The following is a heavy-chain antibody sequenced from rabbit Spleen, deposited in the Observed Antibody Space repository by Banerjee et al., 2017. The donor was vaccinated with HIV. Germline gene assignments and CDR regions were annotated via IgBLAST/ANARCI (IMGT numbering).Heavy chain of an antibody. Sequence: QLTETGGGLVQPGGSLTLSCKASGIDFTNYYISWVRQAPGKGLEWIGIIYAAKGSTDYASWVNGRFTISSDNAQSTVDLKMTSLTAADTATYFCARDDGSYDYIDGYFNLWGPGTLVTVS. J-gene: IGHJ4*01. CDR2: IYAAKGST. V-gene: IGHV1S7*01. D-gene: IGHD6-1*01. CDR3: ARDDGSYDYIDGYFNL. CDR1: GIDFTNYY.